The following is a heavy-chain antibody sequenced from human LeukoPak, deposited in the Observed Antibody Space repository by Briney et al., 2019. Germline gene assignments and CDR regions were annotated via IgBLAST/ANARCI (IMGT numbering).Heavy chain of an antibody. J-gene: IGHJ4*02. CDR2: INPNSGGS. CDR3: ATRPAYSSSFDY. V-gene: IGHV1-2*02. CDR1: GYTFTVYY. Sequence: SVKVSCKPSGYTFTVYYIHWLRQAPGQRPEWMAWINPNSGGSYFAHKFQGRITLTRDTSISTAYMELNRLISDDTAVYYCATRPAYSSSFDYWGQGSLVTVSS. D-gene: IGHD6-6*01.